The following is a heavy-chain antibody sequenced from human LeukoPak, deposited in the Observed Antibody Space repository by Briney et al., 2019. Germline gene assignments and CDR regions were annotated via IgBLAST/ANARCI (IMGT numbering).Heavy chain of an antibody. D-gene: IGHD3-3*01. Sequence: SETLSLTCAVYGGSFSGYYWSWIRQPPGKGLEWIGEINHSGSTNYNPSLKSRVTISVDTSKNQFSLKLSSVTAADTAVYYCARGRTYDFWSGYYNDYWGQGTLVTVSS. CDR2: INHSGST. J-gene: IGHJ4*02. CDR1: GGSFSGYY. CDR3: ARGRTYDFWSGYYNDY. V-gene: IGHV4-34*01.